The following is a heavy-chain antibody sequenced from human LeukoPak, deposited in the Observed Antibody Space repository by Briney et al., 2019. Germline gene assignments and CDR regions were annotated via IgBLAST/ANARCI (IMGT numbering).Heavy chain of an antibody. D-gene: IGHD2-2*01. CDR3: VRYIVVPTAIYAFDI. CDR2: INIEGRSP. J-gene: IGHJ3*02. V-gene: IGHV3-74*01. CDR1: GFTFGSYA. Sequence: PGGSLRLSGAASGFTFGSYAMGWVRQAPGKGLVWVSRINIEGRSPSSADSVKGRFPISRDNATNTLYLQMSSLREEPTAVYYCVRYIVVPTAIYAFDIWGQGTMVTVSS.